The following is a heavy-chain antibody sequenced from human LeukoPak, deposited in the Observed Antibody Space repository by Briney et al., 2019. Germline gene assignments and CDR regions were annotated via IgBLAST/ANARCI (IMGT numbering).Heavy chain of an antibody. J-gene: IGHJ4*02. CDR3: ARAPGATNFFDY. Sequence: GGSLRLSCAASGFTFDDYAMHWVRQAPGKGLEWVSGISWNGGNIGYADSVKGRFTISRDNAKNSLYLQMNSLRAEDTAVYYCARAPGATNFFDYWGQGTLVTVSP. CDR1: GFTFDDYA. V-gene: IGHV3-9*01. D-gene: IGHD1-14*01. CDR2: ISWNGGNI.